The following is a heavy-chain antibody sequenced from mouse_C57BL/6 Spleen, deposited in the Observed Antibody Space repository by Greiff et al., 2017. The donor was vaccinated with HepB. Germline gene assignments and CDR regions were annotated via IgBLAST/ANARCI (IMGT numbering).Heavy chain of an antibody. J-gene: IGHJ3*01. V-gene: IGHV1-78*01. D-gene: IGHD3-2*02. CDR1: GYTFTDHT. CDR3: ARPESAQAAGLAY. Sequence: QVQLQQPDAELVKPGASVKISCKVSGYTFTDHTIHWMKQRPEQGLEWIGYIYPSAGSTKYNGKFKGKAKLTAAKSSSPAYMQLNSLTSEDSAVYFCARPESAQAAGLAYWGQGNRVTVSA. CDR2: IYPSAGST.